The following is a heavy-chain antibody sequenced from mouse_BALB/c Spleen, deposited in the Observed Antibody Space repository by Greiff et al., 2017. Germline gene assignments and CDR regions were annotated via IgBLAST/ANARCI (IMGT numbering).Heavy chain of an antibody. D-gene: IGHD1-1*01. V-gene: IGHV2-9*02. CDR2: IWAGGST. CDR3: ARDHYYGSSPWFAY. Sequence: QVQLKQSGPGLVAPSQSLSITCTVSGFSLTSYGVHWVRQPPGKGLEWLGVIWAGGSTNYNSALMSRLSISKDNSKSQVFLKMNSLQTDDTAMYYCARDHYYGSSPWFAYWGQGTLVTVSA. CDR1: GFSLTSYG. J-gene: IGHJ3*01.